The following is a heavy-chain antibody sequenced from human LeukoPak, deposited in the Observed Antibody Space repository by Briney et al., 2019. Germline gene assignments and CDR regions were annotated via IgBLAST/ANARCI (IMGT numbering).Heavy chain of an antibody. Sequence: GGSLRLSCAASGFTFSSFGMSWVRQAPGKGLEWVSAISSTGGTAYYADSVKGRFTISRDNSKNTLYLQMNSLRAEDTAVYYCATLGAGGYRGQGTLVTVSS. D-gene: IGHD1-26*01. CDR3: ATLGAGGY. V-gene: IGHV3-23*01. CDR2: ISSTGGTA. CDR1: GFTFSSFG. J-gene: IGHJ4*02.